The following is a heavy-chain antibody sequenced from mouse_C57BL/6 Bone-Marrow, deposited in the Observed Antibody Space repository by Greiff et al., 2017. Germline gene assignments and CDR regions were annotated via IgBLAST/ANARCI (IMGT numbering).Heavy chain of an antibody. CDR1: GFSLSTFGMG. CDR2: IWWDDAK. Sequence: QVTLKEPGPGILQPSQTLSLTCSFSGFSLSTFGMGVGRIRQPSGKGLEWLTHIWWDDAKYYKPSLKSLLTISKDTSKNQLFLEITNVDTADTATYYFSRGTNYYYSSRFDYGCQGPTLTVSS. J-gene: IGHJ2*01. D-gene: IGHD1-1*01. CDR3: SRGTNYYYSSRFDY. V-gene: IGHV8-8*01.